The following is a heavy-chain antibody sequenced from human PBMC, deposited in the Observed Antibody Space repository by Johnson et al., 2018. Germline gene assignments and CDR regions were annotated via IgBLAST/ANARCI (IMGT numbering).Heavy chain of an antibody. CDR2: IKQDGSEK. CDR3: ASMSSTRRDYYYYGMDV. D-gene: IGHD2-2*01. Sequence: SGGGLVQPGGSLRLSCAASGFTFSSNWMSWVRQAPGKGLEWVANIKQDGSEKYYVDSVKGRFTISRNNAKNSLYRQMNSLRAEDTAVYYFASMSSTRRDYYYYGMDVWGQGTTVTVSS. J-gene: IGHJ6*02. V-gene: IGHV3-7*01. CDR1: GFTFSSNW.